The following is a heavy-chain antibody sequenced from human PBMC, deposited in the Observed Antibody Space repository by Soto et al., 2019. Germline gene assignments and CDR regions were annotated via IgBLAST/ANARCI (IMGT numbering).Heavy chain of an antibody. Sequence: SIRLACVACGLSISSSGMHGVRTSPGKGLEWVAVTSFDGSKKYSADSVKGRFTISRDNSKNTVYLQMNSLRAEDTAVYSCDKPRVGATFGLLICGEATM. V-gene: IGHV3-30*03. D-gene: IGHD1-26*01. CDR1: GLSISSSG. CDR3: DKPRVGATFGLLI. J-gene: IGHJ3*02. CDR2: TSFDGSKK.